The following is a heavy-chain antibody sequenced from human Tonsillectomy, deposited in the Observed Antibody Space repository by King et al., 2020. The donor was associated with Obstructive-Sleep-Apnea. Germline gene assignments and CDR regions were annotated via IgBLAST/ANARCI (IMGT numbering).Heavy chain of an antibody. V-gene: IGHV3-33*06. D-gene: IGHD1-26*01. CDR2: IWYDGSNK. CDR1: GFTFSSYG. J-gene: IGHJ4*02. Sequence: VQLVESGGGVVQPGRSLRLSCAASGFTFSSYGMHWVRQAPGKGLEWVAVIWYDGSNKYYADSVKGRFTISRDNSKNTLYLQMNSRRAEDTAVYYCAKDHGRYSGYYFDYWGQGTLVTVSS. CDR3: AKDHGRYSGYYFDY.